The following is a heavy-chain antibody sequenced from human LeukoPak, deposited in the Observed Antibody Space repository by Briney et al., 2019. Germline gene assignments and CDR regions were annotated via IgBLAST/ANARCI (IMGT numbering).Heavy chain of an antibody. D-gene: IGHD3-16*02. CDR3: AKDTIKCGSYRYFDY. V-gene: IGHV3-23*01. Sequence: GGSLRLSCAASGFTFSSYAMSWVRQAPGKGLEWVSAISGSGGSTYYADSVKGRFTISRDNSKNTLYLQMNSLRAEDTAVYYCAKDTIKCGSYRYFDYWGQGTLVTVSS. CDR2: ISGSGGST. CDR1: GFTFSSYA. J-gene: IGHJ4*02.